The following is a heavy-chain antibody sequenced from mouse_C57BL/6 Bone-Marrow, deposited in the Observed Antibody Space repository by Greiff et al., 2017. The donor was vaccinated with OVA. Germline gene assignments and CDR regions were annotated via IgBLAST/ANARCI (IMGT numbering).Heavy chain of an antibody. CDR1: GFNIKDDY. CDR2: IDPENGDT. J-gene: IGHJ2*01. V-gene: IGHV14-4*01. CDR3: TSYSNYSFDY. D-gene: IGHD2-5*01. Sequence: VHVKQSGAELVRPGASVKLSCTASGFNIKDDYMHWVKQRPEQGLEWIGWIDPENGDTEYASKFQGKATITADTSSNTAYLQLNSLTSEDTAVYYCTSYSNYSFDYWGQGTTLTVSS.